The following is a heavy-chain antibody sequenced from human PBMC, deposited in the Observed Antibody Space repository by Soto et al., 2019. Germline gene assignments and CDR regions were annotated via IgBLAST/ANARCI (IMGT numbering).Heavy chain of an antibody. CDR1: GYTFLTYY. CDR2: INPSAGGS. CDR3: AKDGSGSYQPQDY. V-gene: IGHV1-46*01. D-gene: IGHD1-26*01. J-gene: IGHJ4*02. Sequence: ASVNVSCKASGYTFLTYYMYWLRQAPGQGLEWMGIINPSAGGSSYAQRLQGRVTMTWDTSTTTVYMELRSLRAEDTAVYYCAKDGSGSYQPQDYWGQGTLVTVSS.